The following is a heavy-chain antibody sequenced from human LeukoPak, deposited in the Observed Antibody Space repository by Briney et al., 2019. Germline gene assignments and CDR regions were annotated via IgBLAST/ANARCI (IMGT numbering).Heavy chain of an antibody. CDR1: GGTFSSYA. D-gene: IGHD5-18*01. V-gene: IGHV1-69*13. CDR2: IIPIFGTA. J-gene: IGHJ4*02. Sequence: GASVKVSCKASGGTFSSYAISWVRQAPGQGLEWMGGIIPIFGTANYAQKFQGRVTITADESTSTAYMELSSLRSEDTAAYYCARTDGYSYGYLDYWGQGTLVTVSS. CDR3: ARTDGYSYGYLDY.